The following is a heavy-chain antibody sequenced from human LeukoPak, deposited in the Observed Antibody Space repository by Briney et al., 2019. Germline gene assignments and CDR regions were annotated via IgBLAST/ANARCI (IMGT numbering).Heavy chain of an antibody. V-gene: IGHV4-59*01. D-gene: IGHD6-19*01. Sequence: SETLSLTCTVSGGSISGYYWSWIRQPPGKGLEWIGYIYYSGSTNYNPSLKSRVTISVDTSKNQFSLKLSSVTAADTAVYYCARVSSSGWNDAFDIWGQGTMVTVSS. CDR2: IYYSGST. CDR3: ARVSSSGWNDAFDI. CDR1: GGSISGYY. J-gene: IGHJ3*02.